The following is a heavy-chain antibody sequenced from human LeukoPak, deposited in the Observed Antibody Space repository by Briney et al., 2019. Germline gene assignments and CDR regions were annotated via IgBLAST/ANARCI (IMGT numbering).Heavy chain of an antibody. V-gene: IGHV3-30*02. D-gene: IGHD1-26*01. Sequence: GGSLRLSCAASRFPFNSSGMHWARQAPGKGLEWVAFIRYDGSKKFYADSVKGRFTISRDNSKNTLYLQVSSLRADDTAVYYCAKDRVGATYLMDYWGQGTLVTVSS. CDR1: RFPFNSSG. J-gene: IGHJ4*02. CDR2: IRYDGSKK. CDR3: AKDRVGATYLMDY.